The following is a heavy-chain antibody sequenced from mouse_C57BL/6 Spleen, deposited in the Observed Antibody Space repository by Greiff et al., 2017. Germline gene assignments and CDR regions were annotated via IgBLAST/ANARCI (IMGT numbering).Heavy chain of an antibody. D-gene: IGHD2-3*01. J-gene: IGHJ2*01. CDR1: GYTFTSYW. CDR3: ARGNGYYRYFDY. Sequence: QVQLQQPGAELVKPGASVKMSCKASGYTFTSYWITWVKQRPGQGLEWIGDIYPGSGSTNYNEKFKSKATLTVDTSSSTAYMQLSSLTSEDSAVYYCARGNGYYRYFDYGGQGTTLTVSS. V-gene: IGHV1-55*01. CDR2: IYPGSGST.